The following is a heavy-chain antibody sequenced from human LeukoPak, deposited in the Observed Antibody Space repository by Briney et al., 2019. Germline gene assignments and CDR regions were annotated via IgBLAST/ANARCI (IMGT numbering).Heavy chain of an antibody. D-gene: IGHD6-6*01. V-gene: IGHV4-39*01. CDR2: IYYSGST. CDR3: ARHPGVPYSSYLQPYYFDY. CDR1: GGSISSSSYY. Sequence: SETLSLTCTVSGGSISSSSYYWGWIRQPPGKGLEWIGSIYYSGSTYYNPSLKSRVTISVDTSKNQFSLKLSSVTAADTAVYYCARHPGVPYSSYLQPYYFDYWGQGTLVTVSS. J-gene: IGHJ4*02.